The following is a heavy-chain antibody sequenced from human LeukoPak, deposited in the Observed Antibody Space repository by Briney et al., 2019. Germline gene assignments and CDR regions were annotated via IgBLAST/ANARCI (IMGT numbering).Heavy chain of an antibody. Sequence: GGSLRLSCAVSGFTFDDYGMSWVRQAPGKGLEWVSGINCNGGNTGYADSVKGRFTISRDNAKNSLYLQGNSLRAEDTALYYCARAYSGYENYYYYYYMDVWGKGTTVTVSS. CDR3: ARAYSGYENYYYYYYMDV. CDR1: GFTFDDYG. D-gene: IGHD5-12*01. V-gene: IGHV3-20*04. CDR2: INCNGGNT. J-gene: IGHJ6*03.